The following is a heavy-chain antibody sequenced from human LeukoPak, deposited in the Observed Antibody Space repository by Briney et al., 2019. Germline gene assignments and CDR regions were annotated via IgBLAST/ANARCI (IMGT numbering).Heavy chain of an antibody. D-gene: IGHD5/OR15-5a*01. J-gene: IGHJ3*02. CDR2: IYWNDDK. Sequence: SGPTLVNPTQTLTLTCTFSGFSLSTSGVGVGWIRQPPGKALEWLALIYWNDDKRYSPSLKSRLTITKDTSKNQVVLTMTNMDPVDTATYYCAHRRPLPQNDAFDIWGQGTMVTVSS. V-gene: IGHV2-5*01. CDR3: AHRRPLPQNDAFDI. CDR1: GFSLSTSGVG.